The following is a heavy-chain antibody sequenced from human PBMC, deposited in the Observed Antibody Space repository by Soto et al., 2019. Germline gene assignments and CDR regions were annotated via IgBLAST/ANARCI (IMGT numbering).Heavy chain of an antibody. Sequence: QVQLQESGPGLVRPSETLSLTCTVSGGSISGYYWSWIRQPPGKGLEWIGYIYYSGTTSYNPILTIRVTKSVHTAKNQVSLKVISVTAADTAVYYCARESYYGSGATVVAYWGQGTLVTVSS. CDR1: GGSISGYY. V-gene: IGHV4-59*01. CDR3: ARESYYGSGATVVAY. D-gene: IGHD3-10*01. J-gene: IGHJ4*02. CDR2: IYYSGTT.